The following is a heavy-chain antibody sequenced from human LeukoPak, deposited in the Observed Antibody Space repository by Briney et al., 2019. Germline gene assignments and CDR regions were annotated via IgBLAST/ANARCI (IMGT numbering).Heavy chain of an antibody. CDR2: ISGSGGST. Sequence: GGSLRLSCGASGFTFSNYWMSWVRQAPGKGLEWVSAISGSGGSTYYADSVKGRFTISRDNSKNTLYLQMNSLRAEDTAVYYCAKDTDYGDYVADSWGQGTLVTVSS. V-gene: IGHV3-23*01. D-gene: IGHD4-17*01. J-gene: IGHJ5*01. CDR1: GFTFSNYW. CDR3: AKDTDYGDYVADS.